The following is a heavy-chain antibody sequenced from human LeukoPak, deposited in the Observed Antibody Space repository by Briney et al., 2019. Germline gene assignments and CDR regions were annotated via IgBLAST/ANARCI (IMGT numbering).Heavy chain of an antibody. V-gene: IGHV4-59*01. Sequence: PSETLSLTCTVSGDSISSYYWSWIRQPPGKGLEWIGYIYYSGSTNYNPSLKSRVTISVDTSKNQFSLKLSSVTAADTAVYYCARRRVSGRYYYYGMDVWGQGTTVTVSS. CDR2: IYYSGST. CDR1: GDSISSYY. J-gene: IGHJ6*02. D-gene: IGHD3-10*01. CDR3: ARRRVSGRYYYYGMDV.